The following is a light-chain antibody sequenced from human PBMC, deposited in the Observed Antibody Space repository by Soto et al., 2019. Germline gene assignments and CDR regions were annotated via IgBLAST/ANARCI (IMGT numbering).Light chain of an antibody. V-gene: IGKV3-11*01. CDR1: QRVSSN. Sequence: EIVRTQSPATLSVSPGERATLSCRAIQRVSSNLSWYQQKPCQAPRLLIYDSSTRATGIPARLSGSRFGTDFTLPISSLEPEEFAVYYGQPRGNWPPSITVGPGTRVEIK. CDR3: QPRGNWPPSIT. J-gene: IGKJ5*01. CDR2: DSS.